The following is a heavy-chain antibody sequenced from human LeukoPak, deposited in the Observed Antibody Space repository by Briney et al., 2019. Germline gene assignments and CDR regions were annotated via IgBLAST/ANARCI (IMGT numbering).Heavy chain of an antibody. CDR1: GGTFSSYA. CDR2: IIPIFGTA. J-gene: IGHJ3*02. Sequence: GASVKVSCKASGGTFSSYAISWVRQAPGQGLEWMGGIIPIFGTANYAQKFQGRVTITTDESTSTAYMELSSLRSEDTAVYYCARNYYDSSGDDAFDIRGQGTMVTVSS. V-gene: IGHV1-69*05. CDR3: ARNYYDSSGDDAFDI. D-gene: IGHD3-22*01.